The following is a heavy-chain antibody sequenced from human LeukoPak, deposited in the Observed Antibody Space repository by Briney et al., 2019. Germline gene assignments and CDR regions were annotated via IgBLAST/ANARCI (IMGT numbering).Heavy chain of an antibody. D-gene: IGHD6-13*01. CDR2: ISGSGGST. CDR1: GFTFSSYA. CDR3: AKDGYSSSWYTNWFDP. J-gene: IGHJ5*02. V-gene: IGHV3-23*01. Sequence: GGSLRLSCAASGFTFSSYAMSWVRQAPGKGLEWVSAISGSGGSTYYADSVKGRFTISRDNSKNTLYLQMNSLRAEDTAVYYCAKDGYSSSWYTNWFDPWGQGTLVTVSS.